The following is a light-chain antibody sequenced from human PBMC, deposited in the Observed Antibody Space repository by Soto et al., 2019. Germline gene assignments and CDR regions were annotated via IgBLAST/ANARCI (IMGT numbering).Light chain of an antibody. CDR3: SSHTISSALQV. V-gene: IGLV2-14*01. J-gene: IGLJ1*01. CDR2: GVS. CDR1: ISDFVVYNY. Sequence: QALLTQAAWVSGPPGQSITISCTGTISDFVVYNYVSWYQQHPGKAPKLMIYGVSNRPSGVSNRFSGSKSGNTASLTISGLQAEDEADYYCSSHTISSALQVFGTGTKVTVL.